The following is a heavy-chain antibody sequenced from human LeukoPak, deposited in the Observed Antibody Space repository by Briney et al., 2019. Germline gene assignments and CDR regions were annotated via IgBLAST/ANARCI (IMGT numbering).Heavy chain of an antibody. CDR2: INPSGGST. Sequence: GASVKVSCKASGYTFTSYYMHWVRQAPGQGLEWMGIINPSGGSTSYAQKFQGRVTMTRDMSTSTVYMELSSLRSEDTAVYYCARNRGLGFVRTYNWNDGIYDPWGQGTLVTVSS. CDR1: GYTFTSYY. D-gene: IGHD1-20*01. J-gene: IGHJ5*02. CDR3: ARNRGLGFVRTYNWNDGIYDP. V-gene: IGHV1-46*01.